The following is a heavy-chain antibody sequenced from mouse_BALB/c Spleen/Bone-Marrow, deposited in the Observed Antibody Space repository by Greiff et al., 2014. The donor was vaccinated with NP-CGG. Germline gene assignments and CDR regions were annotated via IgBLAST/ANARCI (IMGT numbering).Heavy chain of an antibody. D-gene: IGHD1-2*01. J-gene: IGHJ4*01. CDR3: ARHYGYVDAMDY. CDR1: GITVSSYT. CDR2: ITGGGTT. V-gene: IGHV5-6-5*01. Sequence: DVQLVESGGGLVKPGESLKFSCAASGITVSSYTMSWVRQTPEKRLEWVASITGGGTTYYPDSVKGRFTISRDNARNILYLQVSSLRSEDTAIDYCARHYGYVDAMDYWGQGTSVTVSS.